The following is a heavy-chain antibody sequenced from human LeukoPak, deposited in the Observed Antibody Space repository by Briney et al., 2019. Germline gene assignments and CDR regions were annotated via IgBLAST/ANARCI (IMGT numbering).Heavy chain of an antibody. CDR3: ARGPYKLRIAARPPAKSDAFDI. Sequence: PSETLSLTCAVSGGSISSSNWWSWIRQPPGKGLEWIGEIYHSGSTNYNPSLKSRVTISVDKSKTQFSLKLSSVTAADTAVYYCARGPYKLRIAARPPAKSDAFDIWGQGTMVTVSS. CDR2: IYHSGST. CDR1: GGSISSSNW. D-gene: IGHD6-6*01. J-gene: IGHJ3*02. V-gene: IGHV4-4*02.